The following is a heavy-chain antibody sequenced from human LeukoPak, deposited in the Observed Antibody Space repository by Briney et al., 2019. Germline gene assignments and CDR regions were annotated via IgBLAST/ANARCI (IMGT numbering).Heavy chain of an antibody. CDR3: ATHMGACGGDCSDAFDI. J-gene: IGHJ3*02. Sequence: SETLSLTCAVYGGSFSGYYWSWIRQPPGKGLEWIGEINHSGSTNYNPSLKSRVTISVDTSKNQFSLKLSSVTAADTAVYYCATHMGACGGDCSDAFDIWGQGTMVTVSS. D-gene: IGHD2-21*02. V-gene: IGHV4-34*01. CDR1: GGSFSGYY. CDR2: INHSGST.